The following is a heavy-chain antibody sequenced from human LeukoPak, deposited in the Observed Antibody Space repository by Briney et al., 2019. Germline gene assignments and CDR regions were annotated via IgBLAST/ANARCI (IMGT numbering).Heavy chain of an antibody. CDR1: GGSISSSLYY. CDR2: IFYEGST. D-gene: IGHD1-1*01. Sequence: SETLSLTCTVSGGSISSSLYYWGWIRQPPGKGLECIGSIFYEGSTYYNPSLRSRVTISVDTSKNQFSLKLNSVTASDTAVYYCARWAGLSANGAPTYSFDIWGQGTLVTVSS. V-gene: IGHV4-39*01. CDR3: ARWAGLSANGAPTYSFDI. J-gene: IGHJ3*02.